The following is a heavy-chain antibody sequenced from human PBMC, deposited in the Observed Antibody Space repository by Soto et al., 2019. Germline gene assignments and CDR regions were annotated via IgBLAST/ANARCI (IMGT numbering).Heavy chain of an antibody. J-gene: IGHJ4*02. Sequence: ESGGGVVQPGRSLRLSCAASGFTFSSYGMHWVRQAPGKGLEWVAVIWYDGSNKYYADSVKGRFTISRDNSKNTLYLQMNSLRAEDTAVSYCARDVSAVVVAAAFDYWGQGTLVTVSS. V-gene: IGHV3-33*01. CDR3: ARDVSAVVVAAAFDY. D-gene: IGHD2-15*01. CDR2: IWYDGSNK. CDR1: GFTFSSYG.